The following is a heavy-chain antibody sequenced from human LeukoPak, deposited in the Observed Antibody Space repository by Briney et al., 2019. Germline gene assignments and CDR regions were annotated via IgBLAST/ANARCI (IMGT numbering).Heavy chain of an antibody. V-gene: IGHV1-2*02. J-gene: IGHJ6*03. CDR1: GYTFTSYY. D-gene: IGHD3-10*01. CDR3: ARVTGLYYYYMDV. CDR2: INPNSGGT. Sequence: ASVKVSCKASGYTFTSYYMHWVRQAPGQGLEWMGIINPNSGGTNYAQKFQGRVTMTRDTSISTAYMELSRLRSDDTAVYYCARVTGLYYYYMDVWGKGTTVTVSS.